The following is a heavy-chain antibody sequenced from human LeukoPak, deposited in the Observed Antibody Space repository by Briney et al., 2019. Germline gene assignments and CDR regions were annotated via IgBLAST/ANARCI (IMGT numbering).Heavy chain of an antibody. CDR3: ARTYYGSGSYYTNFFDP. J-gene: IGHJ5*02. D-gene: IGHD3-10*01. CDR2: VYDTGSA. Sequence: PSETLSLTCTVSGGTISNNYWNWIRKPPGKGLEWIGYVYDTGSANYNPSLKGRVTMSIDKSSKQFSLNLTSVTAADTAVYYCARTYYGSGSYYTNFFDPWGQGTLVTVSS. CDR1: GGTISNNY. V-gene: IGHV4-59*01.